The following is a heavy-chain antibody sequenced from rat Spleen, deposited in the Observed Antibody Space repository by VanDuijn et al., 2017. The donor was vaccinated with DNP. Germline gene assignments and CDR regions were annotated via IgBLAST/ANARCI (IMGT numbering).Heavy chain of an antibody. CDR1: GFTFSDYY. CDR2: ISNTGDST. Sequence: EVKLVESGGGLVQPGRSLKLSCAASGFTFSDYYMAWVRQAPTKGLDWVATISNTGDSTYYRDSVKGRFTISRDNGESSLYLQMNSLWSEDTATYYCVRHEYQAFDYWGQGVMVTVSS. CDR3: VRHEYQAFDY. V-gene: IGHV5-25*01. J-gene: IGHJ2*01.